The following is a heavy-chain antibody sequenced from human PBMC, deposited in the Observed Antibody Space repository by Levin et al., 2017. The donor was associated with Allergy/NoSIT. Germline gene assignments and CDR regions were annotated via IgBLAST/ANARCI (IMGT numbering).Heavy chain of an antibody. CDR2: VSSSGSAI. V-gene: IGHV3-11*01. CDR1: GFTFSDYY. D-gene: IGHD2-2*01. J-gene: IGHJ4*02. Sequence: GGSLRLSCAASGFTFSDYYMSWIRQAPGKGLEWVSYVSSSGSAIYYADSVKGRFTISRDNAKNSLYLQMNGLRAEAPAVYYWARGGRGFCTSASCFDYWGQGTLVTVSS. CDR3: ARGGRGFCTSASCFDY.